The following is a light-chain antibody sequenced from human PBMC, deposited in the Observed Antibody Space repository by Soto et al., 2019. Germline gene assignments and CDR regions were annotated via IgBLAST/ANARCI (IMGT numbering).Light chain of an antibody. CDR1: QRIPDY. CDR3: QQSYSLPVT. J-gene: IGKJ3*01. CDR2: GAS. Sequence: DIQMTQSPSSLSDSVGDRVAIPCRAPQRIPDYLNWYQQKPGKALKLLIYGASNLQSGVPSRFSGSGSGTDFTLTISGLQPEDFGIYYCQQSYSLPVTFGPGTKVDVK. V-gene: IGKV1-39*01.